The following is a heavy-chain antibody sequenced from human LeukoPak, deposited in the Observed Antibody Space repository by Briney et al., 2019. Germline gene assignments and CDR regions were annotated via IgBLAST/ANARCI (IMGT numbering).Heavy chain of an antibody. J-gene: IGHJ6*03. CDR3: ARVVDTPYYDFWSGSYYMDV. V-gene: IGHV1-18*01. Sequence: ASVKVSCKASGYTFTSYGISWVRQAPGQGLEWMGWISAYNGNTNYAQKLQGRVTMTTDTSTSTAYMELRSLRSDDTAVYYCARVVDTPYYDFWSGSYYMDVWGKGTTVTVSS. CDR1: GYTFTSYG. D-gene: IGHD3-3*01. CDR2: ISAYNGNT.